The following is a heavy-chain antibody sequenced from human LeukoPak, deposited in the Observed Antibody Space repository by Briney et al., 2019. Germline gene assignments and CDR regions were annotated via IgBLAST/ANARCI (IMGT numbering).Heavy chain of an antibody. V-gene: IGHV4-59*01. Sequence: NPSETLSLTCTVSGGSISSYYWSWIRQPPGKGLEWIGYIYYSGSTNYNPSLKSRVTISVDTSKNQFSLKLSSVTAADTAVYYCARGATVTHYFDYWGQGTLVTVSS. CDR2: IYYSGST. CDR1: GGSISSYY. J-gene: IGHJ4*02. CDR3: ARGATVTHYFDY. D-gene: IGHD4-17*01.